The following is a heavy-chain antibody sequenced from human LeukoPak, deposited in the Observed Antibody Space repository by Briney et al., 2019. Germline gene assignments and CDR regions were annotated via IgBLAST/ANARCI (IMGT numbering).Heavy chain of an antibody. CDR1: GYSFASYW. V-gene: IGHV5-51*01. J-gene: IGHJ4*02. D-gene: IGHD6-19*01. CDR2: IYPGDSDT. CDR3: ARHSAIAVAATPTDY. Sequence: GESLKISCKASGYSFASYWIAWVRQMPGKGLEWMGIIYPGDSDTRYSPSFQGQVTISVDKSINTAYLQWSSLKASDTAMYYCARHSAIAVAATPTDYCGQGTLVTVSS.